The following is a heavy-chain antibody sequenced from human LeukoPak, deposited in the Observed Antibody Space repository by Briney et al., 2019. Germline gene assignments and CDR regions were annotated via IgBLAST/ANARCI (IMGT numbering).Heavy chain of an antibody. CDR1: GGSISSGGYY. V-gene: IGHV4-31*01. J-gene: IGHJ4*03. Sequence: SGTLSLTCTVSGGSISSGGYYWSWLRQHPGKGLEWIRYIYYSGSTYYSRSLKSQVTISVDTSKNQFFLKLSSVTAADTAVYFCAKDCPCGSGVDYWGQGTLVTVSS. CDR3: AKDCPCGSGVDY. D-gene: IGHD3-10*01. CDR2: IYYSGST.